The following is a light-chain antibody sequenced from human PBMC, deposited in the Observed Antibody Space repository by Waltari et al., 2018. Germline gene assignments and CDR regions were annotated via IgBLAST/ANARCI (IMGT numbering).Light chain of an antibody. J-gene: IGKJ3*01. Sequence: MQMTQSPSFLSASVGDRVTITCRASQSISSRLNWYQQRPGKAPNHLIYAASSLRTGVPSRFSGSGSGTDFILTISSLQPEDFATYYCQQSYSTSFTFGPGTKVDLK. CDR2: AAS. V-gene: IGKV1-39*01. CDR3: QQSYSTSFT. CDR1: QSISSR.